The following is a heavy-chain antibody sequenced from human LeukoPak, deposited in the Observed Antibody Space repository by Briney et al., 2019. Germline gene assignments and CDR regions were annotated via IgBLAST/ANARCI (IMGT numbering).Heavy chain of an antibody. V-gene: IGHV3-23*01. CDR1: GFTFSSYA. CDR3: ARASNYGSGSYYPRGVDY. D-gene: IGHD3-10*01. Sequence: GGSLRLSCAASGFTFSSYAMSWVRQAPGKGLEWVSAISGSGGSTYYADSVKGRFTISRDNSKNTLYLQMNSLRAEDTAVYYCARASNYGSGSYYPRGVDYWGQGTLVTVSS. J-gene: IGHJ4*02. CDR2: ISGSGGST.